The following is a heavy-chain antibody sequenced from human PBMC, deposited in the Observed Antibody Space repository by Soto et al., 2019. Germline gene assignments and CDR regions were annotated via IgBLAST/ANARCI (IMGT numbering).Heavy chain of an antibody. D-gene: IGHD6-13*01. CDR3: ARSIRDCSWYVEEDWFDP. J-gene: IGHJ5*02. Sequence: QVQLVQSGAEVKKPGASVKVSCKASGYTCTSYGISWVRQAPGQGLEWMGWISAYNGNTNYAQKLQGRVTMTTDTSTSTAYMELRSLRSDDTAVYYCARSIRDCSWYVEEDWFDPWGQGTLVTVSS. V-gene: IGHV1-18*01. CDR2: ISAYNGNT. CDR1: GYTCTSYG.